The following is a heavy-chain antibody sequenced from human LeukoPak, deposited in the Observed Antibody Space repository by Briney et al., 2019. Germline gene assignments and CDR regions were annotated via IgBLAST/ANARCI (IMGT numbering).Heavy chain of an antibody. V-gene: IGHV4-59*01. CDR1: DGSISSYY. J-gene: IGHJ4*02. D-gene: IGHD6-13*01. CDR3: ARTSHPHGSGWLFDY. Sequence: SETLSLTCTVSDGSISSYYWSWIRQPPGKGLEWIGYIYFSGSTNYNPSLKSRVTISVDTSRNQFSLQLSSVTAADTAVYYCARTSHPHGSGWLFDYWGQGTLVTVSS. CDR2: IYFSGST.